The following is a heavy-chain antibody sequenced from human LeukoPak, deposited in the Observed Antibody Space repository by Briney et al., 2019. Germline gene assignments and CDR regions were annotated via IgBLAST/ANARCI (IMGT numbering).Heavy chain of an antibody. CDR3: ARKGSYYDSSGPSRYYYYYMDV. J-gene: IGHJ6*03. CDR1: GFTFCSYS. CDR2: ISSSSSYI. D-gene: IGHD3-22*01. Sequence: GGSLRLSCAASGFTFCSYSMNWVRQAPGKGREWVSSISSSSSYIYYADSVKGGFTISRDNAKNSLYMQMNSLRAEDTAVYYCARKGSYYDSSGPSRYYYYYMDVWGKGTTVTVSS. V-gene: IGHV3-21*01.